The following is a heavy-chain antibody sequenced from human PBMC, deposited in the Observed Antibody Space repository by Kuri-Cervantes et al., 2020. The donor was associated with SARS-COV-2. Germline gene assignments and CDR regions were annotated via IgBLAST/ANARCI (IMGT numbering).Heavy chain of an antibody. CDR3: ARQGGYYGMDV. D-gene: IGHD3-22*01. CDR1: GGSISSRSYY. CDR2: IYCSGST. J-gene: IGHJ6*02. Sequence: SETLSLTCSVSGGSISSRSYYWGWIRQPPGKGLEWIGSIYCSGSTNYNPTLKSRVTISVDTSTNQFFLNLTSVTAADTAVYYCARQGGYYGMDVWGQGTTVTVSS. V-gene: IGHV4-39*01.